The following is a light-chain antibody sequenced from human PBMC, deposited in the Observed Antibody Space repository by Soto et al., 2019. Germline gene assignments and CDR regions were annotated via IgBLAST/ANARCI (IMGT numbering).Light chain of an antibody. CDR3: CSYAGTYTRV. V-gene: IGLV2-23*01. CDR1: SSDIGSYVL. CDR2: EGT. Sequence: QSALTQPASVSGSPGQSITISCTGTSSDIGSYVLVSWYQQHPGKAPKLMIYEGTQRPSGISNRFSASKSGNTASLTISGLQAEDEADYYCCSYAGTYTRVFGTGTKLTVL. J-gene: IGLJ1*01.